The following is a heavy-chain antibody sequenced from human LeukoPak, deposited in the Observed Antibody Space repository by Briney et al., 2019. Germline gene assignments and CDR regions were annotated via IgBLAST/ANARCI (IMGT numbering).Heavy chain of an antibody. CDR3: ARDPVIGYCSSTSCRTAFDI. V-gene: IGHV4-30-2*01. CDR2: IYHSGST. D-gene: IGHD2-2*01. CDR1: GGSISSGGYY. Sequence: SETLSLTCTVSGGSISSGGYYWSWIRQPPGKGLEWIGYIYHSGSTYYNPSLKSRVTMSVDRSKNQFSLKLSSVTAADTAVYYCARDPVIGYCSSTSCRTAFDIWGQGTMVTVSS. J-gene: IGHJ3*02.